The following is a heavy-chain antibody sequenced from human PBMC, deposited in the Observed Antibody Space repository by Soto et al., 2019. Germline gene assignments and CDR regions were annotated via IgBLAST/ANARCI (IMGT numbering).Heavy chain of an antibody. CDR3: ARGGTPLRALQKRYNWFDP. D-gene: IGHD1-26*01. J-gene: IGHJ5*02. CDR2: IYYSGST. CDR1: GGSISSGDYY. Sequence: SETLSLTCTVSGGSISSGDYYWSWIRQPPGKGLEWIGYIYYSGSTYYNPSLKSRVTISVDASKNQFSLKLSSVTAADTAVYYCARGGTPLRALQKRYNWFDPWGQGTLVTVSS. V-gene: IGHV4-30-4*01.